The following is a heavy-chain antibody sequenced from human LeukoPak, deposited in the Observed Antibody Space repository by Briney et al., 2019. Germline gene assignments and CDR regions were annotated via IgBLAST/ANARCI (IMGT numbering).Heavy chain of an antibody. D-gene: IGHD6-6*01. CDR3: ARDLAARIWFDP. V-gene: IGHV4-38-2*02. CDR2: IYHSGST. CDR1: GYSISSGYY. J-gene: IGHJ5*02. Sequence: PSETLSLTCTVSGYSISSGYYWGWIRQPPGKGLEWIGSIYHSGSTYYNPSLKSRVTISVDTSKNQFSRKLSSVTAADTAVYYCARDLAARIWFDPWGQGTLVTVSS.